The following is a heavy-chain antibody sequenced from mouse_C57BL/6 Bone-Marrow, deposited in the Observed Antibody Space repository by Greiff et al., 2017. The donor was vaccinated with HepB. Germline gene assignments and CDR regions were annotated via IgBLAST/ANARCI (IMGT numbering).Heavy chain of an antibody. CDR1: GYTFTSYD. Sequence: QVQLQQSGPELVKPGASVKLSCKASGYTFTSYDINWVKQRPGQGLEWIGWIYPRDGSTKYNEKFKGKATLTVDTSSSTAYMELHSLTSEDSAVYCCARGLYYYGSSYWYFDVWGTGTTVTVAS. V-gene: IGHV1-85*01. D-gene: IGHD1-1*01. CDR3: ARGLYYYGSSYWYFDV. CDR2: IYPRDGST. J-gene: IGHJ1*03.